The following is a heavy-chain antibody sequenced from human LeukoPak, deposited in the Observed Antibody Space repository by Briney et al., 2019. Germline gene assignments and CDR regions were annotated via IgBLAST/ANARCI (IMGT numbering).Heavy chain of an antibody. Sequence: GGSLRLSCAASGFTFSSYSMNWVRQAPGKGLEWVSYISSSSSTISYADSVKGRFTISRNNAKNSLYLQMNSLRAEDTAVYYWARGRYSSGWYRGAFDIWGQGTMVTVSS. J-gene: IGHJ3*02. CDR2: ISSSSSTI. CDR3: ARGRYSSGWYRGAFDI. CDR1: GFTFSSYS. D-gene: IGHD6-19*01. V-gene: IGHV3-48*01.